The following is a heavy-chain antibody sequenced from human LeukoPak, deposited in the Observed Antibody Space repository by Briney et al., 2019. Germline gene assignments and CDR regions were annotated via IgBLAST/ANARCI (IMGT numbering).Heavy chain of an antibody. Sequence: SETLSLTCAVYGGSFSGYYWSWIRQPPGKGLEWIGEINHSGSTNYNPSLKSRVTISVHTSKNQFSLKLSSVTAADTAVYYCASLSSRYYDFWSGPSMDVWGQGTTVTVSS. CDR1: GGSFSGYY. CDR2: INHSGST. CDR3: ASLSSRYYDFWSGPSMDV. V-gene: IGHV4-34*01. D-gene: IGHD3-3*01. J-gene: IGHJ6*02.